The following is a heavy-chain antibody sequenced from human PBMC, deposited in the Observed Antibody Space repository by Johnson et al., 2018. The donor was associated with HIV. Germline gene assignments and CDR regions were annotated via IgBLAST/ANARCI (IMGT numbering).Heavy chain of an antibody. CDR2: IRDGGLT. Sequence: HVQLVESGGGLVQPGGSLRLSCAASGFTFSNYWMSWVRQAPEKGLEWVSLIRDGGLTFYTDSVKGRFTISRDNSKNTLYLQMNSLRAEDTAVYFCARGPRNPGLDTFDIWGQGTTVIVSS. CDR3: ARGPRNPGLDTFDI. V-gene: IGHV3-NL1*01. CDR1: GFTFSNYW. J-gene: IGHJ3*02.